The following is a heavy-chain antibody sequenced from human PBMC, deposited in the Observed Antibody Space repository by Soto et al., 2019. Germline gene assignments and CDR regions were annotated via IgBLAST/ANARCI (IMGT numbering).Heavy chain of an antibody. CDR2: IDNAGSSA. Sequence: EVQLVESGGGLVQPGGSLRLSCAASGFTFSIYWMHWLRQAPGKGPVWVSRIDNAGSSARYADSVKGRFTISRDNAKNTVYLQMNSLRAEDTAVYYCTRVGGSVSGMDVWGQGTTVTVSS. J-gene: IGHJ6*02. V-gene: IGHV3-74*01. CDR3: TRVGGSVSGMDV. D-gene: IGHD1-26*01. CDR1: GFTFSIYW.